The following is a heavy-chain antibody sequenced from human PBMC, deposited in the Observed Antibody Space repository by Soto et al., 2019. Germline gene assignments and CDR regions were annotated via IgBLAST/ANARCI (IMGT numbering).Heavy chain of an antibody. D-gene: IGHD5-18*01. CDR2: IWYDGSNK. CDR3: ARGDAGRSSYAPFEYYFDY. CDR1: GFTFSSYG. V-gene: IGHV3-33*01. J-gene: IGHJ4*02. Sequence: GSLRLSCAASGFTFSSYGMHWVRQAPGKGLEWVAVIWYDGSNKYYADSVKCRFTISRDNSKNTLYLQMNSLRAEDTAVYYCARGDAGRSSYAPFEYYFDYWGQGTLVTVSS.